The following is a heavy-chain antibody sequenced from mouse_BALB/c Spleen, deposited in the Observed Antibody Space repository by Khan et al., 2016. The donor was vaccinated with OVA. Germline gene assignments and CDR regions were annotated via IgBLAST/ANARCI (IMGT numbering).Heavy chain of an antibody. CDR1: GYTFTSYW. CDR2: INPTSGYT. V-gene: IGHV1-7*01. CDR3: ARDRIDY. J-gene: IGHJ2*01. Sequence: VQLQESGAELAKPGASVKMSCKASGYTFTSYWMHWIKQRPGQGLKWIGYINPTSGYTDYNQKFKDKATLTADKSSSTAYMQLNSLTSDDSAVYYCARDRIDYWGQGTTLTVSS.